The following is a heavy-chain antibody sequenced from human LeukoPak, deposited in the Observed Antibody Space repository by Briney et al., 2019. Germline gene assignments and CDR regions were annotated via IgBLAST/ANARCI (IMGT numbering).Heavy chain of an antibody. V-gene: IGHV3-53*01. CDR2: IYSDNT. CDR1: GFTVSSNS. D-gene: IGHD3-10*01. J-gene: IGHJ4*02. CDR3: TRTYYYGSGSYYNPGGVDY. Sequence: PGGSLRLSCTVSGFTVSSNSMSWVRQAPGKGLEWVSFIYSDNTHYSDSVKGRFTISRDNSKNTLYLQMNSLRAEDTAVYYCTRTYYYGSGSYYNPGGVDYWGQGTLVTVSS.